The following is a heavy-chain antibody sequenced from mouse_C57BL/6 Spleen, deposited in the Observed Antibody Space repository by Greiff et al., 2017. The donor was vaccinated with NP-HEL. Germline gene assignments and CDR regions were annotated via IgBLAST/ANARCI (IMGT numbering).Heavy chain of an antibody. J-gene: IGHJ2*01. CDR3: AKAVPGKYFDY. D-gene: IGHD3-3*01. CDR1: GYTFTSYW. CDR2: IDPSDSDT. Sequence: VQLQQSGAELVRPGSSVKLSCKASGYTFTSYWMHWVKQRPIQGLEWIGNIDPSDSDTHYNQKFKDKATLTVDKSSSTAYMQLSSLTSEDSAVYYCAKAVPGKYFDYWGQGTTLTVSS. V-gene: IGHV1-52*01.